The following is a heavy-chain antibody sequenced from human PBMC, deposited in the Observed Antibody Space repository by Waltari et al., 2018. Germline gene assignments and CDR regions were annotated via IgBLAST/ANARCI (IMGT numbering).Heavy chain of an antibody. CDR2: IYYSGST. CDR1: GGSISSSSYY. D-gene: IGHD3-3*01. J-gene: IGHJ3*02. CDR3: ARQERMLRFLEWLSDAFDI. Sequence: QLQLQESGPGLVKPSETLSLTCTVSGGSISSSSYYWGWLRQPPGKGLEWIGSIYYSGSTYYNPSLKSRVTISVDTSKNQFSLKLSSVTAADTAVYYCARQERMLRFLEWLSDAFDIWGQGTMVTVSS. V-gene: IGHV4-39*01.